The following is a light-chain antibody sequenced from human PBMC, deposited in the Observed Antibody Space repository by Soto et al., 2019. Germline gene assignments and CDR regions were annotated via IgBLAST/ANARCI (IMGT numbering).Light chain of an antibody. Sequence: DIQMTQSPSSFYASIGDRATITRRASQGIGKALGWYQQTTGPTPKSLIFTASNLQNGVPSRFRGSGSQTECTLTISRLQPEDFVTYYCLQHHSYPWTFGQGTKVDIK. CDR1: QGIGKA. CDR3: LQHHSYPWT. CDR2: TAS. J-gene: IGKJ1*01. V-gene: IGKV1-17*01.